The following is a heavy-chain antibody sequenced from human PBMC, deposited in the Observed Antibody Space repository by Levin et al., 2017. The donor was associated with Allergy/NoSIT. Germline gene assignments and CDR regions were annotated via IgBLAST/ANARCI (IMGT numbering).Heavy chain of an antibody. D-gene: IGHD6-6*01. CDR3: ARGLYKSSSAATQFYQH. Sequence: GGSLRLSCAASGFTFSYYAMHWVRQAPGKGLEWVAVISYDGYTTYYADSVKDRFTISRDNSKNTLSLQMNSLRAEDTALYYCARGLYKSSSAATQFYQHWRQGTLVTVSS. CDR2: ISYDGYTT. CDR1: GFTFSYYA. J-gene: IGHJ4*02. V-gene: IGHV3-30*04.